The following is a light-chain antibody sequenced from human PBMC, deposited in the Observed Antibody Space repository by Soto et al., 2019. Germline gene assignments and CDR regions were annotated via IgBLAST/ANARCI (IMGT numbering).Light chain of an antibody. V-gene: IGLV1-40*01. CDR1: SSNIGAGYD. CDR3: QSYDTSLSALV. Sequence: QSVMTQPPSVSGAPGQRVTISCTGSSSNIGAGYDVHWYQQLPGTAPKPLIYGNSNRPSGVPDRFSGSKSGTSASLAITGLQAYDEADYYCQSYDTSLSALVFGGGTKLTVL. J-gene: IGLJ2*01. CDR2: GNS.